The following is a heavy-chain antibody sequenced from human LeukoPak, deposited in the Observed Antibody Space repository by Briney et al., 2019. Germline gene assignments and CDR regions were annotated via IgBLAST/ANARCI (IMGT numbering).Heavy chain of an antibody. D-gene: IGHD2-2*02. CDR2: IYYSGST. CDR1: GGSISSGGYY. J-gene: IGHJ4*02. V-gene: IGHV4-31*03. CDR3: ARGYCSSTSCYNFEY. Sequence: SQTLSLTCTVSGGSISSGGYYWSWIRQHPGKGLEWIGYIYYSGSTYYNPSLKSRVTISVDTSKNQFSLKLSSVTAADTAVYYCARGYCSSTSCYNFEYWGQGTLVTVSS.